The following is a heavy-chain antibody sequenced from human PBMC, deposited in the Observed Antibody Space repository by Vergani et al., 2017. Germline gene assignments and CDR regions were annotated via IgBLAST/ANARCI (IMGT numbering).Heavy chain of an antibody. V-gene: IGHV3-48*01. CDR2: ISTSSSTI. J-gene: IGHJ4*02. CDR1: GFTFTTYS. D-gene: IGHD3-22*01. CDR3: ARDYYDSSGYYYHDY. Sequence: EVQLVESGGGLVQPGGSLRLSCAASGFTFTTYSMNWVRQAPGKGLEWVSYISTSSSTIYYADSVKGRFTISRDNSKNTLYLQMNSLRAEDTAVYYCARDYYDSSGYYYHDYWGQGTLVTVSS.